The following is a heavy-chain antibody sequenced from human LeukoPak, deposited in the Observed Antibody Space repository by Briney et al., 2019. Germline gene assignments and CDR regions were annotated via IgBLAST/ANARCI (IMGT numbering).Heavy chain of an antibody. Sequence: SETLSLTCTVSGGSISSYYWSWIRQPPGKGLEWIGEINHSGSTNYNPSLKTRLTISVDTSKNQFSLKLSSVTAADTAVYYCARAASSVDYSGSYSPFDYWGQGTLVTVSS. V-gene: IGHV4-34*01. CDR2: INHSGST. CDR3: ARAASSVDYSGSYSPFDY. D-gene: IGHD1-26*01. J-gene: IGHJ4*02. CDR1: GGSISSYY.